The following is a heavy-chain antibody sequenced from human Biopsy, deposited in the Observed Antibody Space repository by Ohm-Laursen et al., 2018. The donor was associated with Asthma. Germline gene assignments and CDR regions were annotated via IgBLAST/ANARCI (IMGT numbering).Heavy chain of an antibody. V-gene: IGHV3-33*01. J-gene: IGHJ5*02. CDR3: ARGREGSGSYFTSHWFDP. CDR2: IWYDGSKK. CDR1: GFSISSYG. D-gene: IGHD3-10*01. Sequence: SLRLSCTAAGFSISSYGMHWVRQAPGKGLEWGTLIWYDGSKKYYSESVKGRFTIARDNSKNTLYLQMNSLRVEDTAVYYCARGREGSGSYFTSHWFDPWGQGTLVTVSS.